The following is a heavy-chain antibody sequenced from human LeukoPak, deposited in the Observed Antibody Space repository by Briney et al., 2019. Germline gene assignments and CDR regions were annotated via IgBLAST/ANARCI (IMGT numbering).Heavy chain of an antibody. D-gene: IGHD1-14*01. CDR2: ILKDGSTT. CDR3: AKWSLTTWGYFDY. CDR1: GFTFSSNG. Sequence: GGSLRLSCVASGFTFSSNGMHWVRQAPGKGLEWVAVILKDGSTTYYVDSVKGRFTISRDNPKNTLYLQMNSLRVEDTAVYYCAKWSLTTWGYFDYWGQGSLVTVSS. V-gene: IGHV3-30*18. J-gene: IGHJ4*02.